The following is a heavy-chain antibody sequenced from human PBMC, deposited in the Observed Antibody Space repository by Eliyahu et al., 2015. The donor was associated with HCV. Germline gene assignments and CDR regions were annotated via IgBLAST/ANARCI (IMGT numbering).Heavy chain of an antibody. V-gene: IGHV1-2*06. CDR3: ARVFYGGKNTFDI. J-gene: IGHJ3*02. D-gene: IGHD4-23*01. CDR2: INPNSGGT. Sequence: QVQLVQSGAEVKKPGASVKVSCKASGYTFTGYYMHWVRQAPGQGLGWMGRINPNSGGTNYAQKFQGRVTMTRDTSISTAYMELSRLRSDDTAVYYCARVFYGGKNTFDIWGQGTMVTVSS. CDR1: GYTFTGYY.